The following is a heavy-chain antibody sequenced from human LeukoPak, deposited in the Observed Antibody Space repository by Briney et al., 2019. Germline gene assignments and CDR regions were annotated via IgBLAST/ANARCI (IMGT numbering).Heavy chain of an antibody. CDR1: GGTFSSYA. D-gene: IGHD4-17*01. V-gene: IGHV1-18*01. Sequence: ASVKVSCKASGGTFSSYAISWVRQAPGQGLEWMGWISAYNDNTNYAQKLQGRVTTTTDTSTSTAYMELWSLRSDDTAVYYCARDYGDYGYYFDCWGQGTLVTVSS. J-gene: IGHJ4*02. CDR3: ARDYGDYGYYFDC. CDR2: ISAYNDNT.